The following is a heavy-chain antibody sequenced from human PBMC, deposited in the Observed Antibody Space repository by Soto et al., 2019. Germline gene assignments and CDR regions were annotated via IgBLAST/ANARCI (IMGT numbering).Heavy chain of an antibody. V-gene: IGHV3-7*01. CDR1: GFTFSSYW. CDR3: ARGPQYYDYVWGSYREYYFDY. D-gene: IGHD3-16*02. CDR2: IKQDGSEK. Sequence: PGGSLRLSCAASGFTFSSYWMSWVRQAPGKGLEWVANIKQDGSEKYYVDSVKGRFTISRDNAKNSLYLQMNSLRAEDTAVYYCARGPQYYDYVWGSYREYYFDYWGQGTLVTVSS. J-gene: IGHJ4*02.